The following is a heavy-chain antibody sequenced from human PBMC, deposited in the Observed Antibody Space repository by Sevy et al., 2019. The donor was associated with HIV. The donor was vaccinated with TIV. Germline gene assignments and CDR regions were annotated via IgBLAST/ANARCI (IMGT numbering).Heavy chain of an antibody. V-gene: IGHV3-7*01. Sequence: GGSLRLSCAASGFTFSIYWMTWVRQAPGEGLEWVANIKQDGSEKYYVDSVKGRFTISRENAKNSLYLQMNSLRADDTAVYDCARDWCDDFDDRRASYYYFYGMDVWGQGTTVTVSS. J-gene: IGHJ6*02. CDR2: IKQDGSEK. CDR1: GFTFSIYW. D-gene: IGHD4-17*01. CDR3: ARDWCDDFDDRRASYYYFYGMDV.